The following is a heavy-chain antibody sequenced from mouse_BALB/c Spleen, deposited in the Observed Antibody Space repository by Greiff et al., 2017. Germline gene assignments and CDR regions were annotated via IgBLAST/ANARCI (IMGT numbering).Heavy chain of an antibody. CDR3: ARRKSSYFDY. CDR2: IDPSDSYT. J-gene: IGHJ2*01. CDR1: GYTFTSYW. Sequence: VQLQQPGAELVKPGASVKLSCKASGYTFTSYWMHWVKQRPGQGLEWIGEIDPSDSYTNYNQKFKGKATLTVDKSSSTAYMQLSSLTSEDSAVYYCARRKSSYFDYWGQGTTLTVSS. D-gene: IGHD1-1*01. V-gene: IGHV1-69*02.